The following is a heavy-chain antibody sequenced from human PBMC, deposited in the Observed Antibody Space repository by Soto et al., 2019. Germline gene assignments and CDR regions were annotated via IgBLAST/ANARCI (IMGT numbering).Heavy chain of an antibody. J-gene: IGHJ6*02. CDR2: ISGSGGST. D-gene: IGHD2-2*01. CDR3: ATEGGYQLPTMGAVYGMDV. Sequence: PRGSLRLSCASSGFTFISYAMSWVRQAPGKGLEWVSAISGSGGSTYYADSVKGRFTISRDNSKNTLYLQMNSLRAEDTAVYYCATEGGYQLPTMGAVYGMDVWGQGTTVTVSS. V-gene: IGHV3-23*01. CDR1: GFTFISYA.